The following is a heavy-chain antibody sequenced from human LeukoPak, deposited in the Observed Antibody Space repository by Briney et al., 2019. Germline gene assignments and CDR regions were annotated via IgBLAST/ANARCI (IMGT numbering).Heavy chain of an antibody. J-gene: IGHJ6*03. V-gene: IGHV1-46*01. CDR2: INPSGGTT. D-gene: IGHD3-3*01. CDR1: GYTFTSYY. Sequence: ASVKVSCKASGYTFTSYYMLWVRQAPGQGLEWMGLINPSGGTTNYAQKFQGRVTTTADKSTSTAYMELSSLRSEDTAVYYCARGGNPKGLEYYMDVWGKGTTVTVSS. CDR3: ARGGNPKGLEYYMDV.